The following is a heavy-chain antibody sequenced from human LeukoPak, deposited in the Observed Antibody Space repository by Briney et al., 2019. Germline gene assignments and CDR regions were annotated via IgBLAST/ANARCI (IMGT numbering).Heavy chain of an antibody. J-gene: IGHJ6*02. CDR2: ISSSSYI. CDR1: GFTFSSYS. CDR3: ARNYCNSNSCYYYYYNGMDV. Sequence: PGGSLRLSCAASGFTFSSYSMNWVRQAPGKGLEWVSSISSSSYIYYADSVKGRFTVSRDNAKNSLYLQMNSLRAEDTAVYYCARNYCNSNSCYYYYYNGMDVWGQGTTVTVSS. D-gene: IGHD2-2*01. V-gene: IGHV3-21*01.